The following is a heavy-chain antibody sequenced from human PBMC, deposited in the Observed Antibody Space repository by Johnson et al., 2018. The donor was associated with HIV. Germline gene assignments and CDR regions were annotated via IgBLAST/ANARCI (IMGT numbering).Heavy chain of an antibody. J-gene: IGHJ3*02. CDR2: ISNDGSST. D-gene: IGHD2/OR15-2a*01. CDR3: ARENRVDAFDI. V-gene: IGHV3-74*01. Sequence: MQLVESGGGVVQPGGSRRLSCAASGFTFSSHWMHWVRQAPGKGLVWVSRISNDGSSTNYADSVKGRFTISRDNAENTLYLQMNSLRAEDTAVYYCARENRVDAFDIWGQGTMVTVSS. CDR1: GFTFSSHW.